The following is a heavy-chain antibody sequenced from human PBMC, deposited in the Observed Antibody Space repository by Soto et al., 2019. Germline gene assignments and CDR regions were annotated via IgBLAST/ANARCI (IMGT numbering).Heavy chain of an antibody. CDR3: ARDVPPYDFWRGRISGAFDI. CDR2: IHYLGDT. J-gene: IGHJ3*02. V-gene: IGHV4-39*07. CDR1: GYSITTNNYY. Sequence: PSETLSLTCTVSGYSITTNNYYWGWIRQPPGKGLEWIGYIHYLGDTNYTPSLKSRVTISVDTSKNQFSLKLSSVTAADTAVYYCARDVPPYDFWRGRISGAFDIWGQGTMVTVSS. D-gene: IGHD3-3*01.